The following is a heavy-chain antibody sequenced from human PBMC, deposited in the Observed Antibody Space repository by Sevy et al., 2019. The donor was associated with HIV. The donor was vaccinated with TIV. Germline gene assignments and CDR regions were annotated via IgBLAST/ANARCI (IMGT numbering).Heavy chain of an antibody. Sequence: GGSLRLSCAASGFSVSSNYMSWVRQAPGKGPEWVSVIHSGGKISYADSVQGRFTISRDNCKNTLYLQMNSLRAEDTAVYYCAREDIVLGEDNYYGIDVWGQGTTVTVSS. J-gene: IGHJ6*02. CDR2: IHSGGKI. CDR1: GFSVSSNY. D-gene: IGHD2-15*01. CDR3: AREDIVLGEDNYYGIDV. V-gene: IGHV3-53*01.